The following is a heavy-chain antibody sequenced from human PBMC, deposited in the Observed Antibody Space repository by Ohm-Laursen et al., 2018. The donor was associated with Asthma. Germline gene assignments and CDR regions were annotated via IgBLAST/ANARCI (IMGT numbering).Heavy chain of an antibody. Sequence: ASVKVSCKASGYSLSRNAISWVRQAPGQRPEWMGWIYIRNTNYAPKFRDRITLSTDTSTNTAYMDLRSLRSDDTAVYYCAKEHRVPANYGDYHGYYYYGMDVWGQGTTVTVSS. V-gene: IGHV1-18*04. CDR1: GYSLSRNA. D-gene: IGHD4-17*01. CDR3: AKEHRVPANYGDYHGYYYYGMDV. J-gene: IGHJ6*02. CDR2: IYIRNT.